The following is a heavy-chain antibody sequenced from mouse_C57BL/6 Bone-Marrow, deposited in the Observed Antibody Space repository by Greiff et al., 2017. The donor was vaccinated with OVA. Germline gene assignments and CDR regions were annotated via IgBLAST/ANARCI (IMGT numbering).Heavy chain of an antibody. V-gene: IGHV6-3*01. Sequence: EVQVVESGGGLVQPGGSMKLSCVASGFTFSNYWMNWVRQSPEKGLEWVAQIRLKSDNYATHYAESVKGRFTISRDDSKSSVYLQMNNLRAEDTGIYYCTVVTTVVGFDYWGQGTTLTVSS. CDR1: GFTFSNYW. D-gene: IGHD1-1*01. CDR2: IRLKSDNYAT. CDR3: TVVTTVVGFDY. J-gene: IGHJ2*01.